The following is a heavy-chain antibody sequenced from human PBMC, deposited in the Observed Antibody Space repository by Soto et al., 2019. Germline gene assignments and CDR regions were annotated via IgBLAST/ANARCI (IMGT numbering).Heavy chain of an antibody. V-gene: IGHV3-23*01. D-gene: IGHD6-13*01. CDR2: ISGSGGST. CDR3: EKDYIAAAGPFQNAEYFQH. J-gene: IGHJ1*01. CDR1: GFTFSSYA. Sequence: EVQLLESGGGLVQPGGSLRLSCAASGFTFSSYAMSWVRQAPGKGLEWVSAISGSGGSTYYADSVEVRFTISRDNSKNTLYMQMNSLRDEDTAVYYCEKDYIAAAGPFQNAEYFQHWGQGTLVTVSS.